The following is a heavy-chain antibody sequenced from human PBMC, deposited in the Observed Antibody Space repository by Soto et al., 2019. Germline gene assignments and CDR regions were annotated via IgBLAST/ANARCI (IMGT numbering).Heavy chain of an antibody. D-gene: IGHD1-1*01. CDR1: GFSLSTSGVG. J-gene: IGHJ4*02. CDR3: AHRAGLQGNWDGGYFDF. Sequence: QITLEESGPTRVKPTQTLTLTSTFSGFSLSTSGVGVGWVRQPPGKALERLALIYWDDDKRYSPSMWSRLPISMDTTRNQVVLTKTDTYPVDTATCYCAHRAGLQGNWDGGYFDFWGKRALVTVSS. V-gene: IGHV2-5*02. CDR2: IYWDDDK.